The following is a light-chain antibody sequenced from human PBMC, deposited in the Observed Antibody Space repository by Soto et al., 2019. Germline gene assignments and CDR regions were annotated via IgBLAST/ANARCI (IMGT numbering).Light chain of an antibody. CDR2: LTS. CDR3: QQSSITPRT. CDR1: QTISSY. J-gene: IGKJ1*01. V-gene: IGKV1-39*01. Sequence: DVQMTQSPSSLYASVGDRVTITCRASQTISSYLNWYQQKPGKAPELLIYLTSNLQCGVPSRFSGSGSGTDFSLTISSLQPEDFATYYCQQSSITPRTFGQGTKVDIK.